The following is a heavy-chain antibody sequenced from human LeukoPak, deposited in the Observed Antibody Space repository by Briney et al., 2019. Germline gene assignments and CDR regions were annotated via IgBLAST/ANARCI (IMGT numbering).Heavy chain of an antibody. D-gene: IGHD3-22*01. V-gene: IGHV4-31*03. CDR2: IYYSGST. J-gene: IGHJ4*02. CDR1: GGSISSGGYY. CDR3: ARSDSGGYYFDY. Sequence: SQTLSLTCTVSGGSISSGGYYWSWIRQHPGKGLEWIGYIYYSGSTYYNPSLKSRVTISIDTSKNQFSLKLSSVTAADTAVYYCARSDSGGYYFDYWGQGTLVTVSS.